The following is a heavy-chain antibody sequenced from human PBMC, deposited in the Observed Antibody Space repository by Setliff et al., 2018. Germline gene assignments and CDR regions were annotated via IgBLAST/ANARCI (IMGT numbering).Heavy chain of an antibody. CDR3: ARDRRPFNWGGNDAFDI. V-gene: IGHV4-38-2*02. D-gene: IGHD7-27*01. CDR2: IYHSGST. CDR1: GYSISSGYY. Sequence: SETLSLTCAVSGYSISSGYYWGWIRQPPGKGLEWIGSIYHSGSTYYNPSLKSRVTISVDTSKNQFSLKLSSVTAADTAVCYCARDRRPFNWGGNDAFDIWGQGTMVTV. J-gene: IGHJ3*02.